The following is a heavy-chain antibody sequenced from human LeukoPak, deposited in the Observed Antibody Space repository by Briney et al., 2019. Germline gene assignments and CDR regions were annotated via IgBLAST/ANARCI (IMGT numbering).Heavy chain of an antibody. V-gene: IGHV3-64*01. CDR1: GFTVSSNS. CDR2: ISSNGGST. D-gene: IGHD5-24*01. J-gene: IGHJ6*03. Sequence: GGSLRLSCTVSGFTVSSNSMSWVRQAPGKGLEYVSAISSNGGSTYYANSVKGRFAISRDNSKNTLYLQMGSLRAEDMAVYYCARARYQEMATISDYYYYYYMDVWGKGTTVTVSS. CDR3: ARARYQEMATISDYYYYYYMDV.